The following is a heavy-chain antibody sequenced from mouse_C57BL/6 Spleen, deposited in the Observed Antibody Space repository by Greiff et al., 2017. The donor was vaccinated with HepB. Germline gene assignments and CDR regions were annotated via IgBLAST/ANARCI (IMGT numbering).Heavy chain of an antibody. Sequence: QVQLQQSGPELVKPGASVKISCKASGYAFSSSWMNWVKQRPGKGLEWIGRIYPGDGDTNYNGKFKGKATLTADKSSSTAYMQLSSLTSEDSAVYFCARGGDYSNRCFDYWGQVTTLTVSS. D-gene: IGHD2-5*01. CDR2: IYPGDGDT. CDR1: GYAFSSSW. J-gene: IGHJ2*01. CDR3: ARGGDYSNRCFDY. V-gene: IGHV1-82*01.